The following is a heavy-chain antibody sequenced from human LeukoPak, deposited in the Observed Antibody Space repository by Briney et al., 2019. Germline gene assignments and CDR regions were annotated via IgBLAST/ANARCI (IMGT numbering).Heavy chain of an antibody. CDR3: AKSPTYYDILTGYYSGYYFDY. CDR2: LSASGGTT. D-gene: IGHD3-9*01. Sequence: GGSLRLSCAASGSTLSSYAMSWVRQAPGKGLEWVSALSASGGTTYYADSVKGRFTISRDNSKSTLYLQMNSLRAEDTAVYYCAKSPTYYDILTGYYSGYYFDYWGQGTLVTVSS. V-gene: IGHV3-23*01. J-gene: IGHJ4*02. CDR1: GSTLSSYA.